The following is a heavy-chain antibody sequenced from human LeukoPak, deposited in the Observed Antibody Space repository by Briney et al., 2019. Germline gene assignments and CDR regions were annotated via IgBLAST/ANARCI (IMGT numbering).Heavy chain of an antibody. D-gene: IGHD2-2*01. Sequence: GGSLRLSCAASGFAFSTYATHWVRQAPGKGLEWVAVISYDGTNKYYGDSVKGRFTISRDNSKNTLYLQMNGLRGEDTAVYSCARDRGGATSTYYYYGLDVWGQGTTVTVSS. CDR3: ARDRGGATSTYYYYGLDV. CDR1: GFAFSTYA. J-gene: IGHJ6*02. CDR2: ISYDGTNK. V-gene: IGHV3-30-3*01.